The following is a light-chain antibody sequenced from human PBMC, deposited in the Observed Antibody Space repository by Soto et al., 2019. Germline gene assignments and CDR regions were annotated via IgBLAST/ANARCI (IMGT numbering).Light chain of an antibody. J-gene: IGKJ2*01. CDR1: QSVSSN. Sequence: EIVMTQSPATLSVSPGERATLSCRASQSVSSNLVWYQQKPGQAPRLLISGASTRATGIQARFSGSGSGTEFTLTISSLQSEDFAVYYCQQYNYWPYTFGQGTKLEIK. CDR2: GAS. CDR3: QQYNYWPYT. V-gene: IGKV3-15*01.